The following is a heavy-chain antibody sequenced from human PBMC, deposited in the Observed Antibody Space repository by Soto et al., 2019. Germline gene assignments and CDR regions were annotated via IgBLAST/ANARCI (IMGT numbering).Heavy chain of an antibody. D-gene: IGHD6-19*01. CDR3: ARDGAVAGDSNFDY. CDR2: INAGNGNT. Sequence: ASVKVSCKASGYMFTSSALHLVRKAPEQRLEWMGWINAGNGNTKYSQKFQGRVTITTDTSASTAYMELSSVRSEDTAVYYCARDGAVAGDSNFDYWGQGTLVTVSS. J-gene: IGHJ4*02. V-gene: IGHV1-3*01. CDR1: GYMFTSSA.